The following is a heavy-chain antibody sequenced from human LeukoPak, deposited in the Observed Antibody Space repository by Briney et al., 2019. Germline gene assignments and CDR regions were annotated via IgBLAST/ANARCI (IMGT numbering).Heavy chain of an antibody. CDR1: GFTFSSYW. J-gene: IGHJ4*02. CDR2: INSDGSST. CDR3: AKGGYDYIEVAYFDF. Sequence: PGGSLRLSCAASGFTFSSYWMHWVRQAPGKGLVWVSRINSDGSSTSYADSVKGRLTISRDNAKNTLYLQMNSLRAEDTAVYYCAKGGYDYIEVAYFDFWGQGILVTVSS. D-gene: IGHD5-12*01. V-gene: IGHV3-74*01.